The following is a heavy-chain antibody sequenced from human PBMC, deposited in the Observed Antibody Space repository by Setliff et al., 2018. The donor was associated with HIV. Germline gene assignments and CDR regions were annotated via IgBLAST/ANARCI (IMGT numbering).Heavy chain of an antibody. D-gene: IGHD3-22*01. V-gene: IGHV1-69*13. CDR2: IIPFFGSA. J-gene: IGHJ3*02. CDR1: GGTFSTSA. Sequence: VASVKVSCKASGGTFSTSAISWMRQAPGQGLGWMGGIIPFFGSANYAQKFQGRLTITADASSSAAYMDLSSLTSEDTAVYYCARRHFYDSSGQVWAFDIWGQGTMVTVSS. CDR3: ARRHFYDSSGQVWAFDI.